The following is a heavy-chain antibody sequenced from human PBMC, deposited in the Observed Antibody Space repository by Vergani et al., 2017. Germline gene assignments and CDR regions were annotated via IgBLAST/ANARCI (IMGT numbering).Heavy chain of an antibody. CDR2: ISYDGSNK. Sequence: QVQLVESGGGVVQPGRSLRLSCAASGFTFSSYAMHWVRQAPGKGLEWVAVISYDGSNKYYADSVKGRFTISRDKSKNTLYLQMNSLRAEDTAVYYCARDQTGTTGFDYWGQGTLVTVSS. D-gene: IGHD1-7*01. CDR3: ARDQTGTTGFDY. CDR1: GFTFSSYA. V-gene: IGHV3-30-3*01. J-gene: IGHJ4*02.